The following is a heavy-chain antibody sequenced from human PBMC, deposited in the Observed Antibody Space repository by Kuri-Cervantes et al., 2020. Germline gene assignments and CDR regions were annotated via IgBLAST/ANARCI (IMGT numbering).Heavy chain of an antibody. CDR3: ARDRSSGWYGAFDI. V-gene: IGHV1-18*01. J-gene: IGHJ3*02. Sequence: ASVKVSCKASGYTFTSYGISWVRQAPGQGLEWMGWINPNSGGTNYAQKFQGRVTMTTDTSTSTAYMELRSLRSDDTAVYYCARDRSSGWYGAFDIWGQGKMVTVSS. CDR1: GYTFTSYG. CDR2: INPNSGGT. D-gene: IGHD6-19*01.